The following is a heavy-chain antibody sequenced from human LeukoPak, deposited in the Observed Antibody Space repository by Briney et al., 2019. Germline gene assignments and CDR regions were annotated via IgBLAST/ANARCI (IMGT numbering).Heavy chain of an antibody. CDR2: LYSGGNT. V-gene: IGHV3-53*01. D-gene: IGHD6-19*01. Sequence: GGSLRLSCAVSGFIVSSNYMTWVRQAPGKGLEWVSSLYSGGNTYYAEFVRGRFTVSRDKTKNTLYLQMNSLRAEDTAVYYCARGSSSGYLRVKLDSWGQGTLVTVSS. CDR1: GFIVSSNY. CDR3: ARGSSSGYLRVKLDS. J-gene: IGHJ4*02.